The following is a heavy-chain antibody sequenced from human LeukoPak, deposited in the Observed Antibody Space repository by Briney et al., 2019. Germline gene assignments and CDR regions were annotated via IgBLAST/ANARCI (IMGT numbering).Heavy chain of an antibody. Sequence: PGGSLRLSCAASGFTFSSYAMSWVRQAPGKGLEWVSAISGSGGSTYYADSVKGRFTISRDNSKNTLYLQMNSLRAEDTAVYYCAKDSLPYYYDSSGYYWAFDYWGQGTLVTVSS. CDR3: AKDSLPYYYDSSGYYWAFDY. CDR2: ISGSGGST. CDR1: GFTFSSYA. J-gene: IGHJ4*02. V-gene: IGHV3-23*01. D-gene: IGHD3-22*01.